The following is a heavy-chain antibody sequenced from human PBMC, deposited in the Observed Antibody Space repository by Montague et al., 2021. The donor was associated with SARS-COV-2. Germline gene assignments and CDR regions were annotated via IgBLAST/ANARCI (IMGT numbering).Heavy chain of an antibody. CDR1: GGSIRSSSHF. D-gene: IGHD3-10*01. CDR3: GLGRGFAVGNHYYYSYGLDV. Sequence: SGTLSLTCTVSGGSIRSSSHFWGWFRQPPGQRLEWIGTISYSGSTYYSPSLKSRVIISADTSKNQLSLNLRSVTAADTAVYFCGLGRGFAVGNHYYYSYGLDVWGQGTTVTVSS. V-gene: IGHV4-39*07. J-gene: IGHJ6*02. CDR2: ISYSGST.